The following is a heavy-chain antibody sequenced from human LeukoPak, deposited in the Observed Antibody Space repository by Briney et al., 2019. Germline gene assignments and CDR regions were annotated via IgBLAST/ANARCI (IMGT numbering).Heavy chain of an antibody. CDR3: ARDPRQWLLPIDY. J-gene: IGHJ4*02. D-gene: IGHD3-22*01. Sequence: GGSLRLSCAASGFTFSSYWMSWVRQAPGKGLEWVANIKRDGSEKYYVDSVKGRFTISRDNAKNSLYLQMNSLRAEDTAVYYCARDPRQWLLPIDYWGQGTLVTVSS. CDR1: GFTFSSYW. V-gene: IGHV3-7*01. CDR2: IKRDGSEK.